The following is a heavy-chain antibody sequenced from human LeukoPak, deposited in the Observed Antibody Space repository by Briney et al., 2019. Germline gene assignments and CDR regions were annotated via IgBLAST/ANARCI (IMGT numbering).Heavy chain of an antibody. CDR1: GYTFTGYY. CDR3: ARSYYYDSSGYYILNAFDI. Sequence: GASVKVSCKASGYTFTGYYMHWVRQAPGQGLEWMGGIIPIFGTANYAQKFQGRVTITTDESTSTAYMELSSLRSEDTAVYYCARSYYYDSSGYYILNAFDIWGQGTMVTVSS. J-gene: IGHJ3*02. V-gene: IGHV1-69*05. CDR2: IIPIFGTA. D-gene: IGHD3-22*01.